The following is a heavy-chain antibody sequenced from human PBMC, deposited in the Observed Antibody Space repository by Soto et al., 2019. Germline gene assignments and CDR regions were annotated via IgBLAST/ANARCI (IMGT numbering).Heavy chain of an antibody. D-gene: IGHD4-4*01. CDR3: ARPLWRDDYNWGYFDL. J-gene: IGHJ2*01. Sequence: GGSLILSCVASGFTFSSYAMHWVRQAPGKGLEWVAVISYDGSNKYYADSVKGRFTISRDNSKNTLYLQMNSLRAEDTAVYYCARPLWRDDYNWGYFDLWGRGTLVTVSS. CDR2: ISYDGSNK. V-gene: IGHV3-30-3*01. CDR1: GFTFSSYA.